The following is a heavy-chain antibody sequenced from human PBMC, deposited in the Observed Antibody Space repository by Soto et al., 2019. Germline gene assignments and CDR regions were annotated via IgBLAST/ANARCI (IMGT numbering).Heavy chain of an antibody. J-gene: IGHJ5*01. CDR1: GFMFSAYA. V-gene: IGHV3-30*04. CDR3: ARDPSPYTSGCYGIDS. CDR2: ISYDGTNK. Sequence: SLRLSCAASGFMFSAYAMLWVRQAPGKGLEWVAAISYDGTNKYYADSIKGRFTISRDNSANTLFLQVNSLRREDTAMYYCARDPSPYTSGCYGIDSWGHGILVT. D-gene: IGHD6-25*01.